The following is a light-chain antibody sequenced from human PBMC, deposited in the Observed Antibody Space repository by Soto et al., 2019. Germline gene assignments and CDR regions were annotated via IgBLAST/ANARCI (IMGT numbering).Light chain of an antibody. V-gene: IGKV3-20*01. CDR3: QHYDSSPPYT. CDR1: RSFASSY. CDR2: AAS. Sequence: EIVLTPSPVTLSLSPGESATLSCRASRSFASSYLGWYQQKPGQAPRLLIYAASTRATGIPDRFSGSGSATDFTLTISRLEPEDSAVYYCQHYDSSPPYTFGQGTKLEIK. J-gene: IGKJ2*01.